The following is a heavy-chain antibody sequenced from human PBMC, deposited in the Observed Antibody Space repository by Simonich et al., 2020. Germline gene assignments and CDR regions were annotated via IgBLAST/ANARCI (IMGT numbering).Heavy chain of an antibody. CDR2: INPNRDGT. Sequence: QVQLVQSGAEVTKPGASVKVSCKAYGYTFNGYYMHWVRQAPVQGLEWIGWINPNRDGTNYAQKFQGRVTMTRDTSISTAYMELSRLRSDDTAVYYCARDRAARYYYYYYMDVWGKGTTVTVSS. CDR1: GYTFNGYY. CDR3: ARDRAARYYYYYYMDV. J-gene: IGHJ6*03. V-gene: IGHV1-2*02. D-gene: IGHD6-6*01.